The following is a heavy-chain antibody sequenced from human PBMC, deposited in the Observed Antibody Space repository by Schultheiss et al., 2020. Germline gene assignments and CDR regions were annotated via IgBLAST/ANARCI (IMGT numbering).Heavy chain of an antibody. Sequence: ASVKVSCKASGYTFTSYAIHWVRQAPGQSLEWLGWINPGTGTTKYSQKFQGRVTITRDTSATTAYMELSSLRSEDTTVYYCARVHTGDYVDDAFDIWGQWTMVTVSS. CDR1: GYTFTSYA. J-gene: IGHJ3*02. D-gene: IGHD4-17*01. V-gene: IGHV1-3*01. CDR3: ARVHTGDYVDDAFDI. CDR2: INPGTGTT.